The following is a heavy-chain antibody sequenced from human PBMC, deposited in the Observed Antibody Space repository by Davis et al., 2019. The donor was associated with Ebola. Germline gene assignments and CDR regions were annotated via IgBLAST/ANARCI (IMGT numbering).Heavy chain of an antibody. V-gene: IGHV3-53*05. Sequence: PGGSLRLSCAASGFSVSSNYMSWVRQAPGKGLEWVSVIYSGGTTYYADSVKGRFTISRDNSKNTLYLQMNSLRAEDTAVYYCARDYFIVGVPFDYWGQGTLVTVSS. CDR3: ARDYFIVGVPFDY. D-gene: IGHD1-26*01. J-gene: IGHJ4*02. CDR2: IYSGGTT. CDR1: GFSVSSNY.